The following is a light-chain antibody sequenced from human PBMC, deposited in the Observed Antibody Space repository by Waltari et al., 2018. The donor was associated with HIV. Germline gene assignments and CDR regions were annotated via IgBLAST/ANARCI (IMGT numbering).Light chain of an antibody. CDR2: DAS. CDR3: QQCSDWPLS. J-gene: IGKJ4*01. CDR1: QSVTNY. Sequence: EIVLIQSPAILSLSPGERATISCRASQSVTNYLACYQQKPGQAPRLLIYDASIRATGIPDRFRGSGSGTDVNLTISRLGPEYFAVYYCQQCSDWPLSFGGGSRVEIK. V-gene: IGKV3-11*01.